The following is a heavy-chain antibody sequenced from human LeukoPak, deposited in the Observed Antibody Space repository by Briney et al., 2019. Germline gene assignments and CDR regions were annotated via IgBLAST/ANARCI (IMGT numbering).Heavy chain of an antibody. CDR2: IYTSGST. J-gene: IGHJ4*02. Sequence: SETLSLTCTVSGGSISSYYWSWIRQPAGKGLEWIGRIYTSGSTNYNPSLKSRVTISVDTSKNQFSLKLSSVTAADTAVYYCARGKYYYDSSGYDYWGQGTLVTVSS. CDR1: GGSISSYY. CDR3: ARGKYYYDSSGYDY. V-gene: IGHV4-4*07. D-gene: IGHD3-22*01.